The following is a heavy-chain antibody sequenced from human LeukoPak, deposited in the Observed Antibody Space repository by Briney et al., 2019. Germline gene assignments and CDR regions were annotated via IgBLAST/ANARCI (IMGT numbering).Heavy chain of an antibody. J-gene: IGHJ4*02. D-gene: IGHD4-11*01. CDR2: ISGSGGST. CDR1: GFTFSSYA. Sequence: GGSLRLSCAASGFTFSSYAMSWVRQAPGKGLEWVSAISGSGGSTYYADSVKGRFTISRDNSKNTLYLQMNSLRAEDTAVYYCAKDLGLTVTTGLFDYWGQGTLVTVSS. CDR3: AKDLGLTVTTGLFDY. V-gene: IGHV3-23*01.